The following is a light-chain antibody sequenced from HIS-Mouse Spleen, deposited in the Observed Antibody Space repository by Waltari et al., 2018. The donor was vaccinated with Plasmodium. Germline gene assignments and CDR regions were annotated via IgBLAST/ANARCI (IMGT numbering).Light chain of an antibody. CDR3: QQYNSYWT. Sequence: DIQMTQSPSTLSASVGDRVTITCRASQSISSWLAWYQQEPGKAPKLLSYKASSLESGVPSRFSGRGSGTEFTLTISSLQPDDFATYYCQQYNSYWTFGQGTKGEIK. CDR2: KAS. J-gene: IGKJ1*01. V-gene: IGKV1-5*03. CDR1: QSISSW.